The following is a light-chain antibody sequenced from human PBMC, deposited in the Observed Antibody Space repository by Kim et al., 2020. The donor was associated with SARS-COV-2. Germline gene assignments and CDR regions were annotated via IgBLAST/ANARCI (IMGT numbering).Light chain of an antibody. CDR1: HNINQW. CDR2: AAS. V-gene: IGKV1-12*01. J-gene: IGKJ3*01. CDR3: QQADSFPLV. Sequence: ASVGEGVNISCRASHNINQWLVLYQQKPGKAPRLLIYAASILQSGVPSRFSGSGSGTDFALTINSLQPEDCATYYCQQADSFPLVFGPGTKVDIK.